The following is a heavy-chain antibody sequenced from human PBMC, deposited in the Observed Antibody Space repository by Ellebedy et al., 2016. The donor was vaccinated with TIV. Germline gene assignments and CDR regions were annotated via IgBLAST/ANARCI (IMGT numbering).Heavy chain of an antibody. CDR3: ARDIPQRPNPARFDP. J-gene: IGHJ5*02. CDR2: ISSDGSYT. CDR1: GFTFSSHW. D-gene: IGHD1-1*01. V-gene: IGHV3-74*01. Sequence: GESLKISCTASGFTFSSHWMHWVRQAPGKGLVWVSRISSDGSYTSYADSVKVRFTISRDNAKNTLYLQMNSLRAEDTAGYYCARDIPQRPNPARFDPWGQGTLVTVSS.